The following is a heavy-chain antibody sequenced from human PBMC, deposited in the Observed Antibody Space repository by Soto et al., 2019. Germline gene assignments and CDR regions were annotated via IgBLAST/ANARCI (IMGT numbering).Heavy chain of an antibody. J-gene: IGHJ5*02. V-gene: IGHV4-59*01. CDR1: GASITTYY. CDR3: ARESAGSHKNNWFDP. D-gene: IGHD3-10*01. Sequence: QVQLQESGPGLVKPSETLSLTCTVSGASITTYYWSWVRQPPGKGLEWIGYIHDSGSTYYNPSLKSRVTLSLDTSRNQLFLQLNSVTAADTAMYYGARESAGSHKNNWFDPWGQGTLVTVSS. CDR2: IHDSGST.